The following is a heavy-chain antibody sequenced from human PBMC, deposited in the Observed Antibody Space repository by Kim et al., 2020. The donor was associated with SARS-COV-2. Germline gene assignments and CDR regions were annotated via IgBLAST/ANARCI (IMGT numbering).Heavy chain of an antibody. CDR2: IYTSGST. Sequence: SETLSLTCTVSGGSISSYYWSWIRQPAGKGLEWIGRIYTSGSTNYNPSLKSRVTMSVDTSKNQFSLKLSSVTAADTAVYYCARVRLAVAANWFDPGGQGTLVTVSS. CDR3: ARVRLAVAANWFDP. J-gene: IGHJ5*02. V-gene: IGHV4-4*07. D-gene: IGHD6-19*01. CDR1: GGSISSYY.